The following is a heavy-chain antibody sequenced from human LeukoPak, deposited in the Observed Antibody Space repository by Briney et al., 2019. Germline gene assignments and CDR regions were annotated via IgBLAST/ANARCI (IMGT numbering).Heavy chain of an antibody. CDR2: ISGSDGST. V-gene: IGHV3-23*01. Sequence: GGSLRLSCAASGFTFSSSAMTWVRQAPGKGLEWVSAISGSDGSTYYADSVKGRFTISRDNSKNTLYLQMNSLRAEDTAVYYCAKGPTVYSSGWSNWGQGTLVTVSS. CDR1: GFTFSSSA. J-gene: IGHJ4*02. D-gene: IGHD6-19*01. CDR3: AKGPTVYSSGWSN.